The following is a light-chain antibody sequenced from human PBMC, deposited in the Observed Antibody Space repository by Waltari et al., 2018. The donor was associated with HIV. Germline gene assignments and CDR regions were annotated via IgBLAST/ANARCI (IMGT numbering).Light chain of an antibody. V-gene: IGLV2-23*02. J-gene: IGLJ3*02. Sequence: QSALTQPASVSGSPGQSITISCTGTSSDVGGYNYVSWDQQHPGEAPKLIIYDVNKRPSGVSNRFSGSKSGNTASLTISGLQAEDEADYSCCSFAGSSAFRVFGGGTKLTVL. CDR1: SSDVGGYNY. CDR2: DVN. CDR3: CSFAGSSAFRV.